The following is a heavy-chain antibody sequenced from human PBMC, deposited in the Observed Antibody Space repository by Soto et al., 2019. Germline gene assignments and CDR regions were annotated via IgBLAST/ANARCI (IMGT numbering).Heavy chain of an antibody. D-gene: IGHD1-26*01. V-gene: IGHV4-59*08. CDR1: GGSISSYY. J-gene: IGHJ5*02. CDR2: IYYSGST. Sequence: SETLSLTCTVSGGSISSYYWSWIRQPPGKGLEWIGYIYYSGSTNYNPSLKSRVTISVDTSKNQFSLKLSSVTAADTAVCYCARGSGSYYEYDNWFDPWGQGTLVTVSS. CDR3: ARGSGSYYEYDNWFDP.